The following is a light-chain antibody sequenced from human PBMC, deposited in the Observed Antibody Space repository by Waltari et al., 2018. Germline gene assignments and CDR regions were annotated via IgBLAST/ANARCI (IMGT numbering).Light chain of an antibody. CDR1: QTIGSN. J-gene: IGKJ1*01. CDR3: QQYNNWPPGT. Sequence: ETVMTQSPVPLSVSPGESATFSCRASQTIGSNLAWYQQKPGQAPRLLIYGASTRDTGIPARFSGSGSGTEFTLTISSLQSEDFAVYYCQQYNNWPPGTFGPGTKVEIK. V-gene: IGKV3-15*01. CDR2: GAS.